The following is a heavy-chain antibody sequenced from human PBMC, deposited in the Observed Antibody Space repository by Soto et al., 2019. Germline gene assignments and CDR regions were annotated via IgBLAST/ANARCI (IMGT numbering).Heavy chain of an antibody. CDR3: AREGARRITIFGVVMNGGWFDP. CDR1: CGSFIGYY. Sequence: SDTLSLTCAFHCGSFIGYYWSWIRQPPGKGLEWIGEINHSGSTNYNPSLKSRVTISVDTSKNQFSLKLSSVTAADTAVYYCAREGARRITIFGVVMNGGWFDPWGQGTPVTVSS. CDR2: INHSGST. D-gene: IGHD3-3*01. J-gene: IGHJ5*02. V-gene: IGHV4-34*01.